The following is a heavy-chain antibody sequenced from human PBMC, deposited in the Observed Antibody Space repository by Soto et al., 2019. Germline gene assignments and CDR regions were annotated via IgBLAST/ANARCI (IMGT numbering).Heavy chain of an antibody. V-gene: IGHV1-69*02. Sequence: GASVKVSCKSSGGTFSSYTISCVRQAPGQGLEWMGRIIPILGIANYAQKFQGRVTITADKSTSTAYMELSSLRSEDTAVYYCAGAVDTAMGNRLDYWGQGTLVTVSS. D-gene: IGHD5-18*01. CDR3: AGAVDTAMGNRLDY. CDR2: IIPILGIA. CDR1: GGTFSSYT. J-gene: IGHJ4*02.